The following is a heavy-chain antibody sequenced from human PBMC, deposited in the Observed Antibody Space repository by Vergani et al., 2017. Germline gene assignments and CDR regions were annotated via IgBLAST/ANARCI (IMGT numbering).Heavy chain of an antibody. CDR1: GFPFSDYG. V-gene: IGHV3-30*03. CDR2: ISYDGNKK. Sequence: QVQLVESGGGEVQPGRSLRLSCSAAGFPFSDYGVHWVRRAPGKGLEWVSVISYDGNKKNYADSVKGRFTISRDNSKNTLYLEMNALRAEDTAVYYCARDFLTRVTTLDYYYMGVWGRGTTVTVSS. J-gene: IGHJ6*03. D-gene: IGHD1-1*01. CDR3: ARDFLTRVTTLDYYYMGV.